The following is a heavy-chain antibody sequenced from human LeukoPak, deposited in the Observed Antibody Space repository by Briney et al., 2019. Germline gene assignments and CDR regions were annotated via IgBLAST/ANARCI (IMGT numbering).Heavy chain of an antibody. D-gene: IGHD6-19*01. J-gene: IGHJ6*02. Sequence: ASVKVSCKASGGTFSSYAISWVRQAPGQGLEWMGGIIPIFGTANYAQKFQGRVTITADESTSTAYMELSSLRSEDTAVYYCARVSLSSGWLYYYGMDVWGQGTTVTVSS. CDR3: ARVSLSSGWLYYYGMDV. V-gene: IGHV1-69*13. CDR2: IIPIFGTA. CDR1: GGTFSSYA.